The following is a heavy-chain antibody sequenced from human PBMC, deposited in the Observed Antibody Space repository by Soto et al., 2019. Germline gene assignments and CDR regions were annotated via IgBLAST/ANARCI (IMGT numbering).Heavy chain of an antibody. V-gene: IGHV4-59*01. CDR3: ARQFISITGTTSWFDP. CDR1: GGSSSSYY. CDR2: IYYSGST. J-gene: IGHJ5*02. Sequence: TSETLSLTCTVSGGSSSSYYWSWIRQPQGKGLEWIGYIYYSGSTNYNPSLKSRVTISVDTSKNQFSLKLSSVTAADTAVYYCARQFISITGTTSWFDPWGQGTLVTVSS. D-gene: IGHD1-7*01.